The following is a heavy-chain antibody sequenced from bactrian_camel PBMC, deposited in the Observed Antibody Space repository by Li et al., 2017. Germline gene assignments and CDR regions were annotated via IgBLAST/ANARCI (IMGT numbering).Heavy chain of an antibody. D-gene: IGHD4*01. CDR2: IDQGGDTT. Sequence: HEQLVESGGGLVQPGGSLRLSCAASGATFSSIWMRWVRQAPGRGLEWVSIIDQGGDTTWYVDSVKGRFTISRDNAKNKVYLQMNSLKPEDTAVYYCVTGGAPMTDHPAGIADWRFGYWGQGTQVTVS. CDR1: GATFSSIW. V-gene: IGHV3S1*01. J-gene: IGHJ6*01. CDR3: VTGGAPMTDHPAGIADWRFGY.